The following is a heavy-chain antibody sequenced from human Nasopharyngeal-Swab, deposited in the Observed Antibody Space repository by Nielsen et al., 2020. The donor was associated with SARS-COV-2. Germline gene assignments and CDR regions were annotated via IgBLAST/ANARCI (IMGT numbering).Heavy chain of an antibody. CDR3: ARDKGFSMDV. J-gene: IGHJ6*02. CDR1: GYSITFGYY. Sequence: SETLSLTCSVSGYSITFGYYWGWIRQPPGRGLELIASISHSGNPYYNPSLKSRVTISVDTSKDQVSLELRSLTAADTAVYYCARDKGFSMDVWGQGTTVTVSS. V-gene: IGHV4-38-2*02. CDR2: ISHSGNP.